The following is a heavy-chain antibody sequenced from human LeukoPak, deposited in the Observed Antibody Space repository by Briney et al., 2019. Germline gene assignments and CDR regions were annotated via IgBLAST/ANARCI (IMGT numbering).Heavy chain of an antibody. J-gene: IGHJ4*02. CDR1: GFTFSSYS. Sequence: PGGSLRLSCAASGFTFSSYSMNWVRQAPGKGLEWVSSISSSSSYIYYADSVKGRFTISRDNAKNSLYLQMNGLRAEDTAVYYCARDHKGPTVTTSGSCDYWGQGTLVTVSS. CDR2: ISSSSSYI. V-gene: IGHV3-21*01. D-gene: IGHD4-17*01. CDR3: ARDHKGPTVTTSGSCDY.